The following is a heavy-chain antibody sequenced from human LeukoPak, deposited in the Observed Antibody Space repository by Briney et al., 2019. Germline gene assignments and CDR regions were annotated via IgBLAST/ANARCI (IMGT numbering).Heavy chain of an antibody. J-gene: IGHJ4*02. D-gene: IGHD5-12*01. Sequence: PGGSLRLSCAASRFTFNSYAMSWVRQAPGKGLEWVSVIGGSNGITFYVGSVKGRFTISRDNSKDTLYLQMNSLRAEDTAVYYCARSENSGWGYFDYWGQGTLVTVSS. CDR1: RFTFNSYA. CDR3: ARSENSGWGYFDY. V-gene: IGHV3-23*01. CDR2: IGGSNGIT.